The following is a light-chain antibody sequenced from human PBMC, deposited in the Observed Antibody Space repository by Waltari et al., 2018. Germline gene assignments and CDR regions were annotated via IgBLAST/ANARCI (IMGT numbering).Light chain of an antibody. Sequence: EIVMTXSPATLSVXXGERATLSCRASQSVSSNLAWYQQKPGQAPRLLIYGASTRATGIPARFSGSGSGTEFTLTISXXXSEDFAXYYCQQYNNWLPYTXXXGTKLEIK. V-gene: IGKV3-15*01. J-gene: IGKJ2*01. CDR1: QSVSSN. CDR3: QQYNNWLPYT. CDR2: GAS.